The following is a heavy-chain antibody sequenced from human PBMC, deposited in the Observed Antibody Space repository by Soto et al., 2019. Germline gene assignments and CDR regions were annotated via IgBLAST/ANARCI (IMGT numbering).Heavy chain of an antibody. CDR3: ASSEGNYYYYGMDV. CDR1: RFRFSDYY. CDR2: ISSSGTTI. J-gene: IGHJ6*02. V-gene: IGHV3-11*01. Sequence: GGSLRLSCEASRFRFSDYYMSWVRQAPGKGLEWVSFISSSGTTIYYADSVKGRFTISRDNAKNSLFLQMNSLRVEDTAVYYCASSEGNYYYYGMDVWGQGTTVTVSS.